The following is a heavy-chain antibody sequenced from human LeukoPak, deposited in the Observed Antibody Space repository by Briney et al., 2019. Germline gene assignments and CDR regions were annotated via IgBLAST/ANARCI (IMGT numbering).Heavy chain of an antibody. CDR3: ARGRGPQFDY. Sequence: SETLSLTCTVSGGSISSYYWSWIRQPPGKGLEWIGEINHSGSTNYNPSLKSRVAISVDTSKNQFSLKLSSVTAADTAVYYCARGRGPQFDYWGQGTLVTVSS. J-gene: IGHJ4*02. V-gene: IGHV4-34*01. CDR1: GGSISSYY. CDR2: INHSGST.